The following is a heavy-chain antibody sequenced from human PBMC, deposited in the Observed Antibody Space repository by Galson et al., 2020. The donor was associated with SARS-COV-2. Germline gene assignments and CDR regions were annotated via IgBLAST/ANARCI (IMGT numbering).Heavy chain of an antibody. J-gene: IGHJ3*02. CDR1: GGSISSYY. CDR2: IYTSGST. Sequence: ETSETLSLTCTVSGGSISSYYWSWIRPPAGKGLEWIGRIYTSGSTKYNPSLKSRVTLSVDTSKNQFSLKLSSVTAADTAVYYCAREGLGYCSSTSCYSAFDIWGQGTMVTVSS. CDR3: AREGLGYCSSTSCYSAFDI. V-gene: IGHV4-4*07. D-gene: IGHD2-2*02.